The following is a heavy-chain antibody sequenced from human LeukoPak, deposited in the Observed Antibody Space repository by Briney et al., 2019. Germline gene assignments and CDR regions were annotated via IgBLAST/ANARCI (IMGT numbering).Heavy chain of an antibody. J-gene: IGHJ4*02. Sequence: SETLSLTCAVSGYSISSGYYWGWIRQSPGKGLEWIGSIYYSGSTYCNPSLKSRVTISVDTSKNQFSLKLSSVTAADTAVYYCARRGHSGSYYTFDSWGQGTLVTVSS. CDR1: GYSISSGYY. V-gene: IGHV4-38-2*01. CDR2: IYYSGST. CDR3: ARRGHSGSYYTFDS. D-gene: IGHD1-26*01.